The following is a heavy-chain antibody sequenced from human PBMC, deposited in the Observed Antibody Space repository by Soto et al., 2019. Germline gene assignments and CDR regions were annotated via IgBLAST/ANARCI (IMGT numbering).Heavy chain of an antibody. CDR3: ARHGYYYYGSGSYEVWFDY. CDR1: GGSISSSSYY. CDR2: IYYSGST. V-gene: IGHV4-39*01. D-gene: IGHD3-10*01. J-gene: IGHJ4*02. Sequence: PSETLSLTCTVSGGSISSSSYYWGWIRQPPGKGLEWIGSIYYSGSTNYNPSLKSRVTISVDTSKNQFSLKLSSVTAADTAVYYCARHGYYYYGSGSYEVWFDYWGQGTLVTVSS.